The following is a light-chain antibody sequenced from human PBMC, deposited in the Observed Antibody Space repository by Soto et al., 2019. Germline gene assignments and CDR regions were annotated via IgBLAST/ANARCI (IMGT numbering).Light chain of an antibody. V-gene: IGKV1D-16*01. CDR1: PAIGTW. CDR3: QQYNTYPLT. CDR2: AAS. Sequence: DIQLTQSPSSLTASIGDTVTITCRASPAIGTWLAWHQQKPEKAPKSLIYAASTLQSGVPSRFNGSGYGTDFTLTINSLQPEDCATYYCQQYNTYPLTFGGGTKVEIQ. J-gene: IGKJ4*01.